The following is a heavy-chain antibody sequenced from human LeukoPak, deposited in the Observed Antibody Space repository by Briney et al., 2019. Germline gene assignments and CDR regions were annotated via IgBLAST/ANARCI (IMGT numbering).Heavy chain of an antibody. J-gene: IGHJ4*02. CDR2: ISSIGDNT. V-gene: IGHV3-64D*06. CDR1: GFTFSTYV. Sequence: GGSLRLSCSVSGFTFSTYVMHWVRQAPGKGLEYVSAISSIGDNTYYADSVKGRFTISRDNSKNTLYLQMSSLRADDTAVYYCVRGTGYWGQGTLVTVSS. CDR3: VRGTGY.